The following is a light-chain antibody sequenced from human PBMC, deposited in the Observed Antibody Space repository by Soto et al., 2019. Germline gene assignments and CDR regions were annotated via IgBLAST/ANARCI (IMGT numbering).Light chain of an antibody. Sequence: DIEMTQSPSSLSASVGDRVTITCRASQDIRKSVVWYQQKPGRVPKLLIDSASTLQSGLHIRFSGRRSGTDLTLTISSLQPEDVATYYCQNYYTSSLPFGGGTKVEI. CDR2: SAS. CDR3: QNYYTSSLP. CDR1: QDIRKS. V-gene: IGKV1-27*01. J-gene: IGKJ4*01.